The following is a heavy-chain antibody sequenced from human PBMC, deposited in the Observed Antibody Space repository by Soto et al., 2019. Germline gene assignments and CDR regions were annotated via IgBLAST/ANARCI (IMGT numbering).Heavy chain of an antibody. CDR2: IIPILGIA. CDR3: ARDSRGHDSSGYYYSRYGMDV. Sequence: ASVKVSCKAAGGTFSSYTISWVRQAPGQGLEWMGRIIPILGIANYAQKFQGRVTITADKSTSTAYMELSSLRSEDTAVYYCARDSRGHDSSGYYYSRYGMDVWGQGTTVTVSS. CDR1: GGTFSSYT. V-gene: IGHV1-69*04. J-gene: IGHJ6*02. D-gene: IGHD3-22*01.